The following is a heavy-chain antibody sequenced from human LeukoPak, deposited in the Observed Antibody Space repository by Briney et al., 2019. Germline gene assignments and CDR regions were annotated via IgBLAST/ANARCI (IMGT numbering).Heavy chain of an antibody. Sequence: SETLSLTCTVSGGSISSGGYYWSWIRQHPGKGLEWIGYIYYSGSTYYNPSLKSRVTISVDTSKNQISLKLSSVTAADTAVYYCARYSYGILDYWGQGTLVTVSS. D-gene: IGHD5-18*01. CDR2: IYYSGST. CDR1: GGSISSGGYY. J-gene: IGHJ4*02. CDR3: ARYSYGILDY. V-gene: IGHV4-31*03.